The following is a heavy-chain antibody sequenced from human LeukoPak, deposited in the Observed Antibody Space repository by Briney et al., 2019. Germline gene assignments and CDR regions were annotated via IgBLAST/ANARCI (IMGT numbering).Heavy chain of an antibody. CDR1: GYIFSDYY. V-gene: IGHV1-69*06. CDR2: IIPIFGTA. Sequence: ASVKVSCKASGYIFSDYYINWVRQVPGQGLEWMGGIIPIFGTANYAQKFQGRVTITADKSTSTAYMELSSLRAEDTAVYYCARPAYCGGNCYYFPDYWGQGTLVTVSS. D-gene: IGHD2-21*02. CDR3: ARPAYCGGNCYYFPDY. J-gene: IGHJ4*02.